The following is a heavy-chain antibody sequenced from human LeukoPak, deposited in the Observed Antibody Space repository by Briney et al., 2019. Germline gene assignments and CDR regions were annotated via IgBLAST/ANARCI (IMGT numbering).Heavy chain of an antibody. J-gene: IGHJ4*02. V-gene: IGHV3-30*02. CDR2: IRYDGSNK. CDR3: ARGSYYYDSSGYYFDY. Sequence: GGSLRLSCAASRFTFSNYGMHWVRQAPGKGLEWVAFIRYDGSNKYYADSVKGRFTISRDNSKNTLYLQMNSLRAEDTAVYYCARGSYYYDSSGYYFDYWGQGTLVTVSS. D-gene: IGHD3-22*01. CDR1: RFTFSNYG.